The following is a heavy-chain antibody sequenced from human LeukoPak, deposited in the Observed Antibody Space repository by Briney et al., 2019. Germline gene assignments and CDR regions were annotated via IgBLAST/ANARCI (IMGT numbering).Heavy chain of an antibody. J-gene: IGHJ4*02. Sequence: PGGPLRLSCAASGITFSTDEMNWVRQAPGKGLEWVANIKQDGSEKYYVDSVKGRFTISRDNAKNSLYLQMNSLRAEDTAVYYCARASGDIVETATMGSYWGQGTLVTVSS. V-gene: IGHV3-7*01. D-gene: IGHD5-18*01. CDR2: IKQDGSEK. CDR3: ARASGDIVETATMGSY. CDR1: GITFSTDE.